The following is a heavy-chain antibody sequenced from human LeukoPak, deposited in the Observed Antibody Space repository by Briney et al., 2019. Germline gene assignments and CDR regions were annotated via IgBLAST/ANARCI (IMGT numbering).Heavy chain of an antibody. V-gene: IGHV3-21*01. J-gene: IGHJ5*02. Sequence: RAGGSLRLSCAASGFTFSSYWMTWVRQAPGKGLEWVSSISSSSSYIYYADSVKGRFTISRDNAKNSLYLQMNSLRAEDTAVYYCARIVGAEPNWFDPWGQGTLVTVSS. CDR1: GFTFSSYW. CDR3: ARIVGAEPNWFDP. D-gene: IGHD1-26*01. CDR2: ISSSSSYI.